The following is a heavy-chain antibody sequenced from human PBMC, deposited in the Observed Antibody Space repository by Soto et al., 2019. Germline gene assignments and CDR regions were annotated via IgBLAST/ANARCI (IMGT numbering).Heavy chain of an antibody. D-gene: IGHD6-13*01. V-gene: IGHV3-30*18. CDR2: ISYDGTYK. J-gene: IGHJ1*01. CDR1: GLTLSNYG. CDR3: AKDRLNASSWPDH. Sequence: QVQLVESGGGVVQPGRSLRLSCAASGLTLSNYGLHWVRQVPGKGLEWVAVISYDGTYKLYADSVKGRFTISRDNDKNMRYLQMNGLRIDDTALYFCAKDRLNASSWPDHWGQGTLVTVSS.